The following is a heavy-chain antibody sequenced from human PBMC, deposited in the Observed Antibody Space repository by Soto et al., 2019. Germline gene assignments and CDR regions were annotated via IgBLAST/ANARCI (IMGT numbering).Heavy chain of an antibody. V-gene: IGHV1-18*01. J-gene: IGHJ4*02. CDR2: ISGHNGNT. CDR1: GYTFTRFG. Sequence: QVQLVQSGTEVKKPGASVKVSCKASGYTFTRFGINWVRQAPGQGLEWMGWISGHNGNTHSAQNYKARVNVPTDTSTSTAYMELRSLRSDDTAVYSCARDFEAGGQLVGGFDYWGQGTLVTVSS. D-gene: IGHD6-6*01. CDR3: ARDFEAGGQLVGGFDY.